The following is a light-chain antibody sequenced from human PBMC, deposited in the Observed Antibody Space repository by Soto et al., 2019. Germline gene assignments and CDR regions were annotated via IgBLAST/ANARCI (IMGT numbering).Light chain of an antibody. J-gene: IGKJ2*01. Sequence: DIQMTQSPSALSASVGDRVTITCRASQSLSSHLHWYQEKPGKAPKLLIFSTYSLQSGVSSRFSGSGTGTDFTLTTSNLQPEDSATYYCQQSYITPYTFGQGTNLEIK. CDR3: QQSYITPYT. CDR1: QSLSSH. CDR2: STY. V-gene: IGKV1-39*01.